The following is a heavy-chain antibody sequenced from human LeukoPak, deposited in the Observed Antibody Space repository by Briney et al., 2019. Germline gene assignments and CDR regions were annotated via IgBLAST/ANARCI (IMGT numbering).Heavy chain of an antibody. CDR1: GFIFSSYA. V-gene: IGHV3-30-3*01. CDR2: ISYDGTTK. Sequence: GGSLRLSCAASGFIFSSYAMYWVRQAPGKGLEWVAVISYDGTTKYYADSVKGRFTISRDNSKNTPFLQMNSLRAEDTAVFYCARTWRDYGDYPGYWGQGTLVTVSS. D-gene: IGHD4-17*01. J-gene: IGHJ4*02. CDR3: ARTWRDYGDYPGY.